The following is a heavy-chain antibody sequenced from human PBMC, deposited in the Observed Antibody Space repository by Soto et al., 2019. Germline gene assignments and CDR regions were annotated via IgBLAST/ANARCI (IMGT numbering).Heavy chain of an antibody. CDR3: ARDGHSSSSRFNYYYYMDV. Sequence: VQLVQSGAEVKKPGSSVKVSCKASGGTFSSYTISWVRQAPGQGLEWMGRIIPILGIANYAQKFQGRVTITADKSTSTAYMELSSLRSEDTAVYYCARDGHSSSSRFNYYYYMDVWGKGTTVTVSS. CDR2: IIPILGIA. D-gene: IGHD6-6*01. CDR1: GGTFSSYT. J-gene: IGHJ6*03. V-gene: IGHV1-69*08.